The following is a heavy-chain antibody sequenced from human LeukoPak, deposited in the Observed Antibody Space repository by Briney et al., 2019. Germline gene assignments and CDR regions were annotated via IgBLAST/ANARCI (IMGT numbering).Heavy chain of an antibody. CDR3: AKGEIRGVGATFGY. D-gene: IGHD1-26*01. Sequence: GGSLRLSCVASGFTFSRFEMNWVCQAPGKGLEWISHISRGTYIAYADSVKGRSSISRDNAKNSLYLQMNSLRAEDTAVYYCAKGEIRGVGATFGYWGQGTLVTVSS. V-gene: IGHV3-48*03. CDR1: GFTFSRFE. J-gene: IGHJ4*02. CDR2: ISRGTYI.